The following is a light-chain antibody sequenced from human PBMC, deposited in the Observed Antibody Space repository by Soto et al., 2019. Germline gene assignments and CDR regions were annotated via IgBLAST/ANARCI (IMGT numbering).Light chain of an antibody. Sequence: QSALTQPPSASGSPGQSVTISCTGTSSDVGGYNYVSWYQQHPGKAPKLMIYEVSKRPSGVPDRFSGSKSGNTASLTVSWLQAGDEADYYCSSYAGSNNVVFGGGTKPTVL. CDR1: SSDVGGYNY. CDR2: EVS. J-gene: IGLJ2*01. CDR3: SSYAGSNNVV. V-gene: IGLV2-8*01.